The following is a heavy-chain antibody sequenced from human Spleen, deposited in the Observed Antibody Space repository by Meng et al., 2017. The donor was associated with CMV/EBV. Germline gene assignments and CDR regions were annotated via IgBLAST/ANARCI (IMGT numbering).Heavy chain of an antibody. V-gene: IGHV6-1*01. D-gene: IGHD2-21*01. Sequence: QTLSLTXPISGDSVPSXXGAWNXIRQSPXRXLEWLGRTYYRSKWXXDYAXSVKSRITIDPDTSKNQFSLQRNSVTPEXTAVYYCARGWAYDYWGQGTLVTVSS. CDR2: TYYRSKWXX. CDR3: ARGWAYDY. CDR1: GDSVPSXXGA. J-gene: IGHJ4*02.